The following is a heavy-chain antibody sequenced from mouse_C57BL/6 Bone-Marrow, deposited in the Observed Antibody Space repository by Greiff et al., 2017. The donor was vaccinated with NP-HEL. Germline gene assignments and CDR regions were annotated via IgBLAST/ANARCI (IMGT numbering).Heavy chain of an antibody. J-gene: IGHJ1*03. D-gene: IGHD1-1*01. CDR1: GYTFTSYW. CDR3: ARRLGYYGSNYWYFDV. V-gene: IGHV1-69*01. Sequence: QVQLQQPGAELVMPGASVKLSCKASGYTFTSYWMHWVKQRPGQGLEWIGEIDPSDSYTNYNQKFKGKSTLTVDKSSSTAYMQLSSLTSEDSAVYYCARRLGYYGSNYWYFDVWGTGTTVTVSS. CDR2: IDPSDSYT.